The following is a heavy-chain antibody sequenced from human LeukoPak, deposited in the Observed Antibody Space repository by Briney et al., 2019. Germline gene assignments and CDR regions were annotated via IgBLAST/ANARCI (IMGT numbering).Heavy chain of an antibody. CDR3: ASDDPTAGDPQFDY. CDR2: ISSGSSYI. J-gene: IGHJ4*02. V-gene: IGHV3-21*01. Sequence: KSGGSLRLSCAASGFTFNSYNMNWVRQAPGKGLEWVSSISSGSSYIFYADSVKGRFTISRDNAKNSLYLQMHSLRAEDTAVYYCASDDPTAGDPQFDYWGQGTLVTVSS. CDR1: GFTFNSYN. D-gene: IGHD6-25*01.